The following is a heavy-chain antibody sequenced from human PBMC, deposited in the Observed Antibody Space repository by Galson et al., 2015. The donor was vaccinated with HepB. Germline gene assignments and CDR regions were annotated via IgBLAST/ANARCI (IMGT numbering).Heavy chain of an antibody. V-gene: IGHV3-64*01. CDR2: ISSNGGST. CDR3: ARDWQGQWLGGAALD. CDR1: GFTFSSYA. J-gene: IGHJ4*02. Sequence: SLRLSCAASGFTFSSYAMHWVRQAPGKGLEYVSAISSNGGSTYYANSVKGRFTISRDNSKNTLYLQMGSLRAEDMAVYYCARDWQGQWLGGAALDWGQGTLVTVSS. D-gene: IGHD6-19*01.